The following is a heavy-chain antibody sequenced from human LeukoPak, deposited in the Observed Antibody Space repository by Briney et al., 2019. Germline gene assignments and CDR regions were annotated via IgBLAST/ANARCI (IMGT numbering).Heavy chain of an antibody. Sequence: GGSLRLSCGASGFTFSNYAMSWVRQAPGKGLEWVSAISGSGGSTYFADSVKGRLTDSRDNSRNILYLQMNNLRPEDTALYYCARDAAVTGPGWFDPWGQGTLVTVSS. CDR3: ARDAAVTGPGWFDP. D-gene: IGHD6-19*01. CDR2: ISGSGGST. J-gene: IGHJ5*02. CDR1: GFTFSNYA. V-gene: IGHV3-23*01.